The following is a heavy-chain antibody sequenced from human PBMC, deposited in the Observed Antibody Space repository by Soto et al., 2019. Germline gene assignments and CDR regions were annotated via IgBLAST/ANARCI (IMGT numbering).Heavy chain of an antibody. D-gene: IGHD3-10*01. CDR2: IYYSGST. CDR3: ARSMVRGFKPKAVGMDV. CDR1: GGSISSYY. J-gene: IGHJ6*02. V-gene: IGHV4-59*01. Sequence: PSETLSLTCTVSGGSISSYYWSWIRQPPGKGLEWIGYIYYSGSTNYNPSLKSRVTISVDTSKNQFSLKLSSVTAADTAVYYCARSMVRGFKPKAVGMDVWGQGTTVTVSS.